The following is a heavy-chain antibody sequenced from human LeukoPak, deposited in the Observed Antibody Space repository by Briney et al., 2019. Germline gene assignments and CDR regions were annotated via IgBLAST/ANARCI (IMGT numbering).Heavy chain of an antibody. CDR3: ARVRRVLITTNDAFDV. D-gene: IGHD3-22*01. CDR1: GGSISTYY. J-gene: IGHJ3*01. Sequence: SETLSLTCSVSGGSISTYYWSWIRQPPGKGLEWIGYSYYSGSTKYNPSRKSRVTISVDTSKNQFSLKLSSVTAADTAVYYCARVRRVLITTNDAFDVWGQGTMVTVSS. V-gene: IGHV4-59*01. CDR2: SYYSGST.